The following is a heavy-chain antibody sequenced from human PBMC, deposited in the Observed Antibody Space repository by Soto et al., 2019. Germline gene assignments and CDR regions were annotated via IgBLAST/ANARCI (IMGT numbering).Heavy chain of an antibody. D-gene: IGHD2-21*01. J-gene: IGHJ3*02. CDR3: TIGSWSGEVFDI. CDR1: GGTFSTYS. CDR2: IIPMLGVR. Sequence: QVQLVQSGAEVKKPGSSVKVSCKDSGGTFSTYSMFWVRQALGQGLEWVGRIIPMLGVRNYAQRFQDRVKIIADKSKATVHMELSSLTSEDTALYYCTIGSWSGEVFDIWGQGTMVTVSS. V-gene: IGHV1-69*02.